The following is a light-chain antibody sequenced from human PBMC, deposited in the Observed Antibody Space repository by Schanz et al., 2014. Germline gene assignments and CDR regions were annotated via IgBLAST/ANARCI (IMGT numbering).Light chain of an antibody. J-gene: IGLJ3*02. Sequence: QSALTHPASVSGSPGQSITISCTGTSSDVGNYNLVSWFQQHPGKAPKVMIYEGNKRPSGVAYRFSGSKSGVTASLTVSGLQAEDEADYYCCSYAGSTNLRFGGGTKLTVL. V-gene: IGLV2-23*01. CDR2: EGN. CDR1: SSDVGNYNL. CDR3: CSYAGSTNLR.